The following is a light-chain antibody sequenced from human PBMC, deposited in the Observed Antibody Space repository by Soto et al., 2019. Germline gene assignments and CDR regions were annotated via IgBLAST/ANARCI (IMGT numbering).Light chain of an antibody. CDR2: GAS. J-gene: IGKJ1*01. CDR3: QQYGSSPTWT. CDR1: QSIRNN. Sequence: EIVMTQSPATLSVSPGERATLSCRASQSIRNNLAWYQQRPGQTPTLLIYGASTRAPGVPANFRGSGSGTEFTLTINGLQSEDSAVYYCQQYGSSPTWTFGQGTKVDIK. V-gene: IGKV3-15*01.